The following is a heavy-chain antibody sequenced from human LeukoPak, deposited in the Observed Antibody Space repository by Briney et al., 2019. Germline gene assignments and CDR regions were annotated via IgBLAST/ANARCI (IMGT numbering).Heavy chain of an antibody. CDR2: INYSGST. CDR3: ARGYYDSSGYISPMGD. D-gene: IGHD3-22*01. J-gene: IGHJ4*02. Sequence: SETLSLTCAVSGGSISSNTYYWGWIRQPPGKGLEWIGSINYSGSTNYNPSLKSRVTISVDTSKNQFSLKLSSVTAADTAVYYCARGYYDSSGYISPMGDWGQGTLVTVSS. V-gene: IGHV4-39*07. CDR1: GGSISSNTYY.